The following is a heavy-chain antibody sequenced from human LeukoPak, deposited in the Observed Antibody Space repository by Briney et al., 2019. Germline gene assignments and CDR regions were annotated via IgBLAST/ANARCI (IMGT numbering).Heavy chain of an antibody. J-gene: IGHJ4*02. Sequence: GGSLRLSCAASGFTFSSYWMQWVRQAPGKGLVWVSRISSDGSSTSYADSVKGRFTISRDNAKNTLYLQMNSLRGEDTAVYYCARDMGRDYYFDYWGQGTLVTVSS. CDR2: ISSDGSST. D-gene: IGHD3-10*01. V-gene: IGHV3-74*01. CDR3: ARDMGRDYYFDY. CDR1: GFTFSSYW.